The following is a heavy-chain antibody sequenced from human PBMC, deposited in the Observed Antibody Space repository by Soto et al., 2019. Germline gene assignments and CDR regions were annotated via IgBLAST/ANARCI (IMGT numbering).Heavy chain of an antibody. CDR3: AKDIKDGTCSGGSCYSVFDY. CDR2: ISGSGGST. J-gene: IGHJ4*02. V-gene: IGHV3-23*01. Sequence: GGSLRLSCAASGFTSSSYAMSWVRQAPGKGLEWVSAISGSGGSTYYADSVKGRFTISRDNSKNTLYLQMNSLRAEDTAVYYCAKDIKDGTCSGGSCYSVFDYWGQGTLVTVSS. D-gene: IGHD2-15*01. CDR1: GFTSSSYA.